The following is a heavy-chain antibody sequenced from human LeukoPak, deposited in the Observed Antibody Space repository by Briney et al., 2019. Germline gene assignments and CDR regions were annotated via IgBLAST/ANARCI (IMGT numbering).Heavy chain of an antibody. Sequence: SETLSLTCTVSGGSISSYYWSWIRQPPGKGLEWIGYIYYSGSTNYNPSLKSRVTISVDTSKNQLSLKLSSVTAADTAVYYCAKGQSYYRFWSGYYVLNWFEPWGQGTLVTVSS. D-gene: IGHD3-3*01. J-gene: IGHJ5*02. CDR2: IYYSGST. V-gene: IGHV4-59*01. CDR3: AKGQSYYRFWSGYYVLNWFEP. CDR1: GGSISSYY.